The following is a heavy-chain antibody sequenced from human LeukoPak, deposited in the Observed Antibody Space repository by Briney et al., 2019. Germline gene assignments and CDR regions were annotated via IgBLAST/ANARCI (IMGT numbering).Heavy chain of an antibody. J-gene: IGHJ5*02. D-gene: IGHD2-21*02. CDR3: ARDPGAIVVVTAPQEGGRWFDP. CDR1: GGSISSYY. CDR2: IYYSGST. Sequence: SETLSLTCTVSGGSISSYYWSWIRQPPGKGLEWIGYIYYSGSTNYNPSLKSRVTISVDTSKNQFSLKLSSVTAEDTAVYYCARDPGAIVVVTAPQEGGRWFDPWGQGTLVTVSS. V-gene: IGHV4-59*01.